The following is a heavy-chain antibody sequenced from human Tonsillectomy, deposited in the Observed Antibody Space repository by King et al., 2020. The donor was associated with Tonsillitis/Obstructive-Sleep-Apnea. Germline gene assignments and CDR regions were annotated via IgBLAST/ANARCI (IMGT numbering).Heavy chain of an antibody. V-gene: IGHV1-69*01. CDR2: IIPSFGTA. D-gene: IGHD1-26*01. CDR3: ARVGAPLIYYFMDV. J-gene: IGHJ6*03. CDR1: GGTFNNYA. Sequence: HVQLVESGAEVKKPGSSVKVSCQASGGTFNNYAINWVRQAPGQGLEWMGGIIPSFGTAKYAQKFLGRVTITADESTSTAYMELSSLGSEDTAVYYCARVGAPLIYYFMDVWGKGTTVTVSS.